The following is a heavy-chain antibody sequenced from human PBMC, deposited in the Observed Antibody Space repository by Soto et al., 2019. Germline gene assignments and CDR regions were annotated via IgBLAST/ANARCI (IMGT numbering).Heavy chain of an antibody. CDR1: GFTFRAYL. D-gene: IGHD3-16*01. V-gene: IGHV3-7*01. CDR3: ATYHGDDWESARHLY. J-gene: IGHJ4*02. Sequence: PGASLRLSCSASGFTFRAYLMSWVRQAPGKGLDWVANINQDGSVEYYADSVQGRFTISRDNAKNSLYLHMNSLRAEDTAVYYCATYHGDDWESARHLYWGTGTLATVAS. CDR2: INQDGSVE.